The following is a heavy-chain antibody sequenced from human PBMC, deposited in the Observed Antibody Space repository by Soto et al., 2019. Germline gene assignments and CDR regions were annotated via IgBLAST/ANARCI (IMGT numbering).Heavy chain of an antibody. V-gene: IGHV3-23*01. CDR2: ISGSTDDT. J-gene: IGHJ5*02. Sequence: GGSLRLSCAASDFIFPTYAMTWVRQAPGKGLEWVSSISGSTDDTFYADSVKGRFTISRDNSKNTLFLQMNSLRAEDTAVYYCAKEVFGVVAGSGLDTWGQGTLVTVPQ. CDR1: DFIFPTYA. D-gene: IGHD2-15*01. CDR3: AKEVFGVVAGSGLDT.